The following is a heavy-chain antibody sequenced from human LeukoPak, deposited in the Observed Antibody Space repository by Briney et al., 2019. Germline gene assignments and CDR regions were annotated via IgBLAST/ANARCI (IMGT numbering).Heavy chain of an antibody. Sequence: ASVKVSCKASGGTFSSYAISWVRQATGQGLEWMGWMNPNSGNTGYAQKFQGRVTMTRNTSISTAYMELSSLRSEDTAVYYCARTTGVDAFDIWGQGTMVTVSS. J-gene: IGHJ3*02. V-gene: IGHV1-8*02. D-gene: IGHD1-1*01. CDR2: MNPNSGNT. CDR3: ARTTGVDAFDI. CDR1: GGTFSSYA.